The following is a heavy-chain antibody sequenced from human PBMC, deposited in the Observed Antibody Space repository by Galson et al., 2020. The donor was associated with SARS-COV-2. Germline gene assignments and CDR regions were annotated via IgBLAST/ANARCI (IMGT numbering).Heavy chain of an antibody. V-gene: IGHV3-53*01. CDR2: IYSGGST. D-gene: IGHD3-22*01. CDR3: ARSGYYDTSFDY. Sequence: GGSLRLSCAASGFTVSSNYMSWVRQAPGKGLEWVSVIYSGGSTYYADSVKGRFTISRDNSKNTLYLQMNSLRAEDTAVYYCARSGYYDTSFDYWGQGTLVTVSS. CDR1: GFTVSSNY. J-gene: IGHJ4*02.